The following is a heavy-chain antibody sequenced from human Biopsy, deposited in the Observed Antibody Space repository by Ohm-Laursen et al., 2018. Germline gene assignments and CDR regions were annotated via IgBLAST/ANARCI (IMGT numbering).Heavy chain of an antibody. CDR2: INCKTGAT. CDR3: ARDPLNGHKHFDY. Sequence: ASVKVSCKASSYTFTDYNIHWMRQAPGQGLEWLGSINCKTGATNYAQKFQGTVTMTRDTSKSTAYLALGSLRSADTAIYYCARDPLNGHKHFDYWGQGSLVTVSS. J-gene: IGHJ4*02. CDR1: SYTFTDYN. V-gene: IGHV1-2*02. D-gene: IGHD2-8*01.